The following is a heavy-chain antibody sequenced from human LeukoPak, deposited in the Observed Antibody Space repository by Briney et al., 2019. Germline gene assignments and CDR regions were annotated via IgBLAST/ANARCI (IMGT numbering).Heavy chain of an antibody. V-gene: IGHV1-18*01. CDR3: ARESMTTVTSYLDY. Sequence: ASVKVSCKASGYTFTSYGISWVRQAPGQGLEWMGWISAYNGNTNYAQKLQGRVTMTTDTSTSTAYMELRSLRSDDTAVHYCARESMTTVTSYLDYWGQGTLVTVSS. J-gene: IGHJ4*02. CDR2: ISAYNGNT. D-gene: IGHD4-17*01. CDR1: GYTFTSYG.